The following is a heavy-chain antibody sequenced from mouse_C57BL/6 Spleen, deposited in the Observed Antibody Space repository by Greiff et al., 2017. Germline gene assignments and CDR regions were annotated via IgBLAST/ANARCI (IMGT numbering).Heavy chain of an antibody. Sequence: DVQLVESGGGLVQPGGSLKLSCAASGFTFSDYYMYWVRQTPEKRLEWVAYISNGGGSTYYPDTVKGRFTISRDNAKNTLYLQMSRLKSEDTAMYYCARRGTYFPMDYWGQGTSVTVSS. D-gene: IGHD2-10*01. J-gene: IGHJ4*01. V-gene: IGHV5-12*01. CDR1: GFTFSDYY. CDR3: ARRGTYFPMDY. CDR2: ISNGGGST.